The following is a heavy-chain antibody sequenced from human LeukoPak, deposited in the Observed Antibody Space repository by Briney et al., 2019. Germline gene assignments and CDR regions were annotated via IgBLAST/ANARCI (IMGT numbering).Heavy chain of an antibody. D-gene: IGHD5-24*01. CDR3: AKGSRDGYNTFQH. Sequence: GGSLRLSCEASGFTFSSYYMIWVRQAPGKGLLWVSRINSDGSSTSYADSVKGRFTISRDNAKNTLYLQMNSLRAEDTAVYYCAKGSRDGYNTFQHWGQGTLVTVSS. CDR2: INSDGSST. J-gene: IGHJ1*01. V-gene: IGHV3-74*01. CDR1: GFTFSSYY.